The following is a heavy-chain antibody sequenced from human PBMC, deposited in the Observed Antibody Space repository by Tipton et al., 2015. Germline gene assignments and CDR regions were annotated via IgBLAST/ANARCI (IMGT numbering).Heavy chain of an antibody. Sequence: TLSLTCSVSGGSVSSANYYWSWIRQPPGKGLEWMGYISYSGSTHYNPFLKSRVSISLDTSKNHFSLSLTSVTAADTAIYYCARDLEHGMDVWGQGTTVTVS. J-gene: IGHJ6*02. D-gene: IGHD5-24*01. V-gene: IGHV4-61*03. CDR1: GGSVSSANYY. CDR3: ARDLEHGMDV. CDR2: ISYSGST.